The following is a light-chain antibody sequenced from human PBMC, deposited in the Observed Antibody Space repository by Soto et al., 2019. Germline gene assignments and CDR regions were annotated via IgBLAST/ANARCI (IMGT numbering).Light chain of an antibody. Sequence: QSALTQPRSVSGSPGQSVTISCTGTSSDVGGYNYVSWYQQHPGKAPKLMIYDVSKWPSGVPDRFSGSKSGNTASLTSSGLQAEDEADYYCCSYAGNSLWVFGGGTKVTVL. J-gene: IGLJ3*02. CDR3: CSYAGNSLWV. CDR1: SSDVGGYNY. V-gene: IGLV2-11*01. CDR2: DVS.